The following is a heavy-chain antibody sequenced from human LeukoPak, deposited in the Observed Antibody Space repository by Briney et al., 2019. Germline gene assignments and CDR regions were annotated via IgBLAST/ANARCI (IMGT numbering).Heavy chain of an antibody. J-gene: IGHJ4*02. Sequence: SETLSLTCTVSGGSISSSSYYWGWIRQPPGKGLEWIGSIYYSGSTYYNPSLKSRVTISVDTSKNQFSLKLSSVTAADTAVYYCARDHREVTTFDYFDYWGQGTLVTVSS. CDR1: GGSISSSSYY. D-gene: IGHD3-16*01. CDR3: ARDHREVTTFDYFDY. V-gene: IGHV4-39*07. CDR2: IYYSGST.